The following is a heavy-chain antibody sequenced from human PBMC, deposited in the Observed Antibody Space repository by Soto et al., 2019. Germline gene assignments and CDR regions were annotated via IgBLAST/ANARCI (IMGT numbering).Heavy chain of an antibody. Sequence: QLQLQESGSGLVKPSQTLSLTCAVSGGSISSGGYSWSWIRQPPGKGLEWIGYIYHSGSTYYNPSLTRRVTRSVYRSKNQFSLTLISVTAADTAVSYCARGQVVAAQHWGQGTLVTVSS. CDR3: ARGQVVAAQH. D-gene: IGHD2-15*01. V-gene: IGHV4-30-2*01. CDR2: IYHSGST. CDR1: GGSISSGGYS. J-gene: IGHJ4*02.